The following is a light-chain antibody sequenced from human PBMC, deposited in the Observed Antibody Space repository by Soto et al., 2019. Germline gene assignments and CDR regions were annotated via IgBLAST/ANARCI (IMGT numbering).Light chain of an antibody. CDR2: AAS. V-gene: IGKV1-6*01. J-gene: IGKJ3*01. CDR1: QGIRNG. CDR3: LQDYNYPLT. Sequence: AIQMTQSPSSLSASVGDRVTITCRASQGIRNGLGWYQQKPGKAPKLLIYAASSLQSGVPSRFSGSGSGTDFTLTISSLQPEDFATYYCLQDYNYPLTFGPGTKVDIK.